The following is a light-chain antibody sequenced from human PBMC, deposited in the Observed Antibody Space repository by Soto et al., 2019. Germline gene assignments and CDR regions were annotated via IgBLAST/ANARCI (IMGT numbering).Light chain of an antibody. CDR2: GAT. J-gene: IGKJ1*01. CDR3: QQYGSSPWT. V-gene: IGKV3-20*01. CDR1: QSVDSNY. Sequence: ELVLTQSPGTLSLSPGAEATLSCRASQSVDSNYLAWYQQKAGQTPRLIIYGATGRADGIPHRFSGSGFGTDFTLTLSRLEPEDFAVYDGQQYGSSPWTFGQGTKVDIK.